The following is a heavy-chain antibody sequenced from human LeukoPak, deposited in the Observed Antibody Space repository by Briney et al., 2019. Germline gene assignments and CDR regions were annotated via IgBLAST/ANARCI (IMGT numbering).Heavy chain of an antibody. CDR2: IYTSGST. CDR1: GGSISSGSYY. CDR3: ARGESFDY. V-gene: IGHV4-61*02. Sequence: SETLSLTCTVSGGSISSGSYYWSWIRQPAGKGLEWIGRIYTSGSTNYNPSLKSRVTISVDTSKNQFSLKLSPVTAADTAVYYCARGESFDYWGQGTLVTVSS. J-gene: IGHJ4*02. D-gene: IGHD3-10*01.